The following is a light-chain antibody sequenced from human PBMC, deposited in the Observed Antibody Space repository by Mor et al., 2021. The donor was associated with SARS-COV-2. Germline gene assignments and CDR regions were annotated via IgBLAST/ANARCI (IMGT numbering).Light chain of an antibody. CDR2: GAS. Sequence: ATLSCRASQSVSSNLAWYQRKPGQAPRLLMYGASTRATGIPARFSDSGSGTEFTLTISSLQSEDFAVYYCQQYDNWPWTFGQ. CDR1: QSVSSN. J-gene: IGKJ1*01. V-gene: IGKV3-15*01. CDR3: QQYDNWPWT.